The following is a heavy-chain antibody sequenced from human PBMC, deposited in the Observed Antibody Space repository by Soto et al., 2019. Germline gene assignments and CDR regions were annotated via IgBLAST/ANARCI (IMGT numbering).Heavy chain of an antibody. D-gene: IGHD3-3*01. CDR1: GFTFSSYA. V-gene: IGHV3-23*01. CDR3: AKGPRDYDFWSGSRDVLDI. CDR2: ISGSGGST. J-gene: IGHJ3*02. Sequence: PGGSLRLSCAASGFTFSSYAMSWVRQAPGKGLEWVSAISGSGGSTYYADSVKGRFTISRDNSKNTLYLQMNSLRAEDTAVYYCAKGPRDYDFWSGSRDVLDIWGQGTMVTVSS.